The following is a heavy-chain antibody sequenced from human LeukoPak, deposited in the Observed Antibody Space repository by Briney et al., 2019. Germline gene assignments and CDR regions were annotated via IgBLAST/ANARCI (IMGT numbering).Heavy chain of an antibody. V-gene: IGHV3-23*01. CDR1: GFTFNNYA. CDR2: ISYNGGRT. D-gene: IGHD3-22*01. CDR3: ATPPKGISYYHFDS. Sequence: AGGSLRLSCAASGFTFNNYAMSWVRPAPDQGLEWVSLISYNGGRTYSADSVKGRFTISRDTSKNTLYLQMNGLRAVDTAVYYCATPPKGISYYHFDSWGPGTPVIVSS. J-gene: IGHJ4*02.